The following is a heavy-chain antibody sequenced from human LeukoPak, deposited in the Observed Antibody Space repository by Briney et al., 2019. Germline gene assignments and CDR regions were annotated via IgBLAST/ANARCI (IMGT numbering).Heavy chain of an antibody. J-gene: IGHJ4*02. CDR2: IHPSTGNP. CDR1: GYTFTNYA. Sequence: ASVKVSCKTSGYTFTNYAMNWVRQAPGQGLEWMGWIHPSTGNPTYAQGFTGRFVFSLDTSVSTTYLQISSLKAEDAAVYYCARAFQSLGGLSLPDYWGQGTLVTVSS. V-gene: IGHV7-4-1*02. D-gene: IGHD3-16*02. CDR3: ARAFQSLGGLSLPDY.